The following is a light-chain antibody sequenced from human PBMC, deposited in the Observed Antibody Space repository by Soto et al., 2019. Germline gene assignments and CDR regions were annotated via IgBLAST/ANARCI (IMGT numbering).Light chain of an antibody. CDR1: QSVSSN. J-gene: IGKJ1*01. Sequence: VKTPFPATPSVSTGERATLSCRASQSVSSNLAWYQQKPGQAPRLLIYGASTRATGIPARFSGSGSGTEFTLTISSLQSEDFAVYYCQQYNNWPSWTFGQGTKVDIK. V-gene: IGKV3-15*01. CDR3: QQYNNWPSWT. CDR2: GAS.